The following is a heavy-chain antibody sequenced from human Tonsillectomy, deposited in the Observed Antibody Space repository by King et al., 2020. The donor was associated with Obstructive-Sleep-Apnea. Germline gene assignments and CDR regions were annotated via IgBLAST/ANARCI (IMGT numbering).Heavy chain of an antibody. CDR3: AREVGCGGGSCYTRFDP. CDR1: GYTFTSYG. V-gene: IGHV1-18*01. CDR2: ISAYNGNT. Sequence: DQLVQSGAEVKKPGASVKVSCKASGYTFTSYGISWVRQAPGQGLEWMGWISAYNGNTNYAQKVQGRVTMTTDTSTSTAYMELRSLRSDDTAVYYCAREVGCGGGSCYTRFDPWGQGTLVTVSP. D-gene: IGHD2-15*01. J-gene: IGHJ5*02.